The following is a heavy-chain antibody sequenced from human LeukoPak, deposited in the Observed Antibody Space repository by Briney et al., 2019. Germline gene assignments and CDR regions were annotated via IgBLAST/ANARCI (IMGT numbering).Heavy chain of an antibody. Sequence: NPSETLSLTCTVSGGSISSSSYSWGWIRQPPGKGLEWIGSIYYSGSTYYNPSLKSRVTISVDTSKNQFSLKLSSVTAADTAVYYCAREDSFFDYWGQGTLVTVSS. V-gene: IGHV4-39*07. D-gene: IGHD2-15*01. CDR2: IYYSGST. J-gene: IGHJ4*02. CDR3: AREDSFFDY. CDR1: GGSISSSSYS.